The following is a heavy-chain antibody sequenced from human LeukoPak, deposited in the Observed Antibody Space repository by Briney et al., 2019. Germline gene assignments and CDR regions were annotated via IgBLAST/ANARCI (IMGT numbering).Heavy chain of an antibody. J-gene: IGHJ5*02. V-gene: IGHV4-34*01. D-gene: IGHD2-2*01. CDR2: IYHSGST. CDR1: GGSFSGYY. Sequence: PSETLSLTCAVYGGSFSGYYWSWIRQPPGKGLEWIGEIYHSGSTNYNPSLKSRVTISVDKSKNQFSLKLSSVTAADTAVYYCARGVVVPAAIRWFDPWGQGTLVTVSS. CDR3: ARGVVVPAAIRWFDP.